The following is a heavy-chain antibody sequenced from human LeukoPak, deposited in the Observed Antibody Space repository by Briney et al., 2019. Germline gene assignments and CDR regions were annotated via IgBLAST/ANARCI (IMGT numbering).Heavy chain of an antibody. V-gene: IGHV1-8*01. D-gene: IGHD1-26*01. CDR3: ARGPYSGSYYYYYMDV. Sequence: ASVKVSCKASGYTFTSYDINWVRQATGQGLEWMGWMNPNSGNTGYAQEFQGRVTMTRNTSISTAYMELSSLRSEDTAVYYCARGPYSGSYYYYYMDVWGKGTTVTVSS. CDR2: MNPNSGNT. CDR1: GYTFTSYD. J-gene: IGHJ6*03.